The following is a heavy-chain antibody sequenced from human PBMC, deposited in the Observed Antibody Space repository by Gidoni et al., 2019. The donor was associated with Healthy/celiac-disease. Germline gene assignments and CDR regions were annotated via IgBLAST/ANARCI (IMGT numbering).Heavy chain of an antibody. CDR3: AKDQTIFGVVNPFDY. V-gene: IGHV3-23*01. D-gene: IGHD3-3*01. Sequence: EVQLLESGGGLVQPGGSLRLSCAASGFTFRSYAMSWVRQAPGKGLEWVSAISGSGGSTYDADSVKGRFTISRDNSKNTLYLQMNSLRAEDTAVYYCAKDQTIFGVVNPFDYWGQGTLVTVSS. J-gene: IGHJ4*02. CDR2: ISGSGGST. CDR1: GFTFRSYA.